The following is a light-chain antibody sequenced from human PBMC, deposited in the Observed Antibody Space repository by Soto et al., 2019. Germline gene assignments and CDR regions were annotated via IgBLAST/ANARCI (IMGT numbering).Light chain of an antibody. CDR1: SSDVGGYKY. CDR3: CSYAGSYTVV. CDR2: DVS. J-gene: IGLJ1*01. V-gene: IGLV2-11*01. Sequence: QSALTQPRSVSGSPGQSVTISCTGTSSDVGGYKYVSWYQQHPGKAPKLMIYDVSKRPSGVPDRFSGSKSGNTASLTISGLQAEDEADYYCCSYAGSYTVVFGTGTKLTVL.